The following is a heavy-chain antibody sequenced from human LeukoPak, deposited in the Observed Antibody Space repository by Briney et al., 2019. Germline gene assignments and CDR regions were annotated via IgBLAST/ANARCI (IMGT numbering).Heavy chain of an antibody. J-gene: IGHJ4*02. V-gene: IGHV5-51*01. CDR1: GYSFTSYW. D-gene: IGHD3-22*01. CDR2: IYPGDSDT. Sequence: GESLKISCKGSGYSFTSYWIGWVRQMPGKGLEWMGIIYPGDSDTRYSPSFQGQVTISADKSISTAYLQWSSLKASDTAMYYCARLEGLDYYDSSGYPYYFDYWGQGTLVTVSS. CDR3: ARLEGLDYYDSSGYPYYFDY.